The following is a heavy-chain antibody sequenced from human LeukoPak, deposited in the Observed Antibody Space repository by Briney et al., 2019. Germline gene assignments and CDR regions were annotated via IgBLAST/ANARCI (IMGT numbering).Heavy chain of an antibody. J-gene: IGHJ4*02. V-gene: IGHV3-48*03. CDR3: ARVRIAAAGTVRGVFDY. D-gene: IGHD6-13*01. CDR1: GFTFSSYE. Sequence: PGGSLRHSCAASGFTFSSYEMNWVRQAPGKGLEWVSYISRSGSTIYYADSVKGRFTISRDNAKNSLYLQMNSLRAEDRAVYYCARVRIAAAGTVRGVFDYWSQGTLVTVSS. CDR2: ISRSGSTI.